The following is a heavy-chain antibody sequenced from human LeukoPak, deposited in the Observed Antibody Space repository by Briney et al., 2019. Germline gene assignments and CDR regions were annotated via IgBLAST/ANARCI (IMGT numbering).Heavy chain of an antibody. D-gene: IGHD3-22*01. CDR1: GGSISSYY. Sequence: PETLSLTCTVSGGSISSYYWSWIRQPPGKGLEWIGYIYYSGSTNYNPSLKSRVTISVDTSKNQFSLKLSSVTAADTAVYYCARMEPVTDYYDSSGYYYFDYWGQGTLVTVSS. V-gene: IGHV4-59*01. CDR2: IYYSGST. J-gene: IGHJ4*02. CDR3: ARMEPVTDYYDSSGYYYFDY.